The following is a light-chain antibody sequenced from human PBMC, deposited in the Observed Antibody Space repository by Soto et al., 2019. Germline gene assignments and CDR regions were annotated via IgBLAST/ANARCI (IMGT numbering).Light chain of an antibody. CDR2: EVI. J-gene: IGLJ1*01. CDR1: NSDVNY. V-gene: IGLV2-14*01. Sequence: QSVLTQPASVSGAPGQSITISCTGTNSDVNYVSWHQQHPGKAPKLMIYEVINRSSGVSTRFSGSNSGNTASLTISGLQAEDEADYYCISSTSNNTFFFGTVTKLTV. CDR3: ISSTSNNTFF.